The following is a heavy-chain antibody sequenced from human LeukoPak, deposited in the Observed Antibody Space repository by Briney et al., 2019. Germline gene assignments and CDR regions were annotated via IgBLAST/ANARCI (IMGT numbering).Heavy chain of an antibody. CDR2: ISSSSSYI. CDR3: AKDGHYSSSWYPAY. D-gene: IGHD6-13*01. Sequence: PGGSLRLSCAASGFTFSSYTMNWVRQAPGKGLEWVSSISSSSSYIYYADSVKGRFTISRDNAKKSLFLQMNSLRAEDTAVYYCAKDGHYSSSWYPAYWGQGTLVTVSS. CDR1: GFTFSSYT. J-gene: IGHJ4*02. V-gene: IGHV3-21*04.